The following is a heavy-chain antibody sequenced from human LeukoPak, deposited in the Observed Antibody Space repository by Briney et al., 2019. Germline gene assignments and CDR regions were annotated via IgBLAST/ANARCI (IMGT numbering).Heavy chain of an antibody. CDR1: GYIFTNYG. CDR3: ARGPGIGVAGRFDY. CDR2: ISGYNGNT. Sequence: APVKVSCKASGYIFTNYGISWVRQAPGQGLEWMGWISGYNGNTKNAQNLQGRLTMTTDTSTSTAYLDLRSLKSDDTAVYYCARGPGIGVAGRFDYWGQGTLVTVSS. J-gene: IGHJ4*02. D-gene: IGHD6-19*01. V-gene: IGHV1-18*01.